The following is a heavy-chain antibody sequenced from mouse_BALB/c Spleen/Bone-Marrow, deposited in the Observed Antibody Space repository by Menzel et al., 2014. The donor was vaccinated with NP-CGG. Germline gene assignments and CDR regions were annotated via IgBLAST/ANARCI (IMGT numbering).Heavy chain of an antibody. D-gene: IGHD2-1*01. Sequence: VKLQESGAELVRPGSSVKISCKASGYAFSSYWVNWVKQRPGQGLEWIGQIYPGDGDTNYSGKFKGKATLTADESSSTAYMRLSRLTSEDSAVYFCAFGNYDFDYWGQGTTLTVSS. CDR1: GYAFSSYW. J-gene: IGHJ2*01. CDR2: IYPGDGDT. CDR3: AFGNYDFDY. V-gene: IGHV1-80*01.